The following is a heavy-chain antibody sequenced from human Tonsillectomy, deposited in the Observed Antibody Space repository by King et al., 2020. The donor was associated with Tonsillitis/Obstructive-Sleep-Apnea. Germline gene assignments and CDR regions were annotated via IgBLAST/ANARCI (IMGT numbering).Heavy chain of an antibody. J-gene: IGHJ6*03. CDR1: GFTISSYS. D-gene: IGHD3-3*01. V-gene: IGHV3-48*01. Sequence: LVESGGGLVQPGGSLRLSCAASGFTISSYSMNWVRPAPGKGLEWVSYISSSSSTIYYADSVKGRFTISRDNAKNSLYLQMNSLRGEDTAVYYCARLRFLEWLSNYYYYYYMDVWGKGTTVTVSS. CDR2: ISSSSSTI. CDR3: ARLRFLEWLSNYYYYYYMDV.